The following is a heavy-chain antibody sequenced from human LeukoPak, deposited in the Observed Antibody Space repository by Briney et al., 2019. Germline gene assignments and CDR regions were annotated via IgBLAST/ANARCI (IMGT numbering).Heavy chain of an antibody. J-gene: IGHJ3*02. CDR2: IIPIFGTA. V-gene: IGHV1-69*13. CDR1: GGTFSSYA. CDR3: ARDLETYYYDSSGLGAFDI. D-gene: IGHD3-22*01. Sequence: SVKVSCKASGGTFSSYAISWVRQAPGQGLEWMGGIIPIFGTANYAQKFQGRVTITADESTSTAYMELRSLRSDDTAVYYCARDLETYYYDSSGLGAFDIWGQGTMVTVSS.